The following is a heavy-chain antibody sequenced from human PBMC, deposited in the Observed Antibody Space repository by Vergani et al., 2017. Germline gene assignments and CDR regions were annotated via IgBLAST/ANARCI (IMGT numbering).Heavy chain of an antibody. CDR3: GRVADFYGLGSRLLDL. Sequence: QLHLQESGPGLVKPSETLSLTCTVSGSSITSSSYYWGWIRQPPGKGLEWIGNIYHSGGAYYNPSLETRVTISGDTSKNQFSLKLNSVTAADTAVYYCGRVADFYGLGSRLLDLWGQGILVTVSS. V-gene: IGHV4-39*07. CDR1: GSSITSSSYY. D-gene: IGHD3-10*01. CDR2: IYHSGGA. J-gene: IGHJ5*02.